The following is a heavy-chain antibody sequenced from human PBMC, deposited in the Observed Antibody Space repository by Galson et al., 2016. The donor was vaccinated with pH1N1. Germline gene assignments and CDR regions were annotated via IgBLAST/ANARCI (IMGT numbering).Heavy chain of an antibody. D-gene: IGHD3-3*02. J-gene: IGHJ4*02. CDR3: AKVIFGERCL. CDR1: GFTFSSYW. V-gene: IGHV3-7*01. Sequence: SLRLSWAGSGFTFSSYWITWVRQAPGKGLESVANINQDGSEKYYVASVTGRFTISRDNAKNSVYLRMNRLRVEDTALYFCAKVIFGERCLWGQGTLVTV. CDR2: INQDGSEK.